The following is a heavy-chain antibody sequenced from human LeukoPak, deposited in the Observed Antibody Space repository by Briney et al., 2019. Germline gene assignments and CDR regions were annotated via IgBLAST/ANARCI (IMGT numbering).Heavy chain of an antibody. D-gene: IGHD5/OR15-5a*01. CDR2: ISGSGDTT. J-gene: IGHJ6*02. Sequence: PGGSLRLSCAASGXTFSSYAMSWVPQAPGKGLEWVSVISGSGDTTYYEDSVKGRFTISRDNSKNTLYLQMNSLRAEDTAVYYCAKGIYVRSIYGMDVWGQGTSVTVSS. CDR1: GXTFSSYA. V-gene: IGHV3-23*01. CDR3: AKGIYVRSIYGMDV.